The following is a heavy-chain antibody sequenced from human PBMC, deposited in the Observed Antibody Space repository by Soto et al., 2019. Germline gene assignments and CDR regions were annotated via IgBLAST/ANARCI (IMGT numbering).Heavy chain of an antibody. V-gene: IGHV1-3*01. CDR3: ARGGSLYWYFDL. D-gene: IGHD1-26*01. CDR1: GYTFTRYA. CDR2: INAGNGNT. Sequence: ASVKGSCKASGYTFTRYAMRWVRQAPGQRLEWMGWINAGNGNTKYSQKFQGRVTITRDTSASTAYMELSSLRSEDTAVYYCARGGSLYWYFDLWGRGTLVTVSS. J-gene: IGHJ2*01.